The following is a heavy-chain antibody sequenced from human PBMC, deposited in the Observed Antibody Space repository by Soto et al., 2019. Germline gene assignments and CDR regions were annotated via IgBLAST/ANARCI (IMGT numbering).Heavy chain of an antibody. D-gene: IGHD2-2*02. CDR1: GYTFTSYV. CDR3: VYRRVPIGSLDY. V-gene: IGHV1-18*04. CDR2: ISAYNGNT. Sequence: QVQLVQSGAEVKKPGASVKVSCKLSGYTFTSYVIAGLGQPLGQGLEWMGWISAYNGNTNYAQKLQGRVTMTTDTSTSTAYMEVRSLRSDDTAVYYCVYRRVPIGSLDYWGQGTLVTVSS. J-gene: IGHJ4*02.